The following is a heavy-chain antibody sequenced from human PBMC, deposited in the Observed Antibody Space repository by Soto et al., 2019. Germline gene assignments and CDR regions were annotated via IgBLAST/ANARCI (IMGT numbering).Heavy chain of an antibody. CDR3: ARVDSFLEWLFFLDY. D-gene: IGHD3-3*02. V-gene: IGHV1-3*01. CDR1: GYTITSYA. CDR2: INAGNGNT. Sequence: ASVNVSCQASGYTITSYAMHWVRQAPGQRLEWMGWINAGNGNTKYSQKFQGRVTITRDTSASTAYMELSSLRSEDTAVYYCARVDSFLEWLFFLDYWGQGTLVTVSS. J-gene: IGHJ4*02.